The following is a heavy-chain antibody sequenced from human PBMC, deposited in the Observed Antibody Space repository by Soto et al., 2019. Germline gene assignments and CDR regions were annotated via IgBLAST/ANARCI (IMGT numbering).Heavy chain of an antibody. CDR2: ISYDGSNK. D-gene: IGHD3-10*01. J-gene: IGHJ4*02. Sequence: QVQLVESGGGVVQPGRSLRLSCAASGFTFSSYGMHWVRQAPGKGLEWVAVISYDGSNKYYADSVKGRFTISRDNSKNTLYLQMNSLRAEDTAVYYCAKDDNRGVYSGQGTLVTVSS. CDR1: GFTFSSYG. V-gene: IGHV3-30*18. CDR3: AKDDNRGVY.